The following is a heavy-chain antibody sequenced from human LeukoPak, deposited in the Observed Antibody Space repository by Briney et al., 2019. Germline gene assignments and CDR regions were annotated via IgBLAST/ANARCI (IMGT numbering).Heavy chain of an antibody. CDR3: ARALGAFDI. CDR2: ISQSGST. V-gene: IGHV4-34*01. CDR1: GGSFSFYY. J-gene: IGHJ3*02. Sequence: SETLSLTCGVSGGSFSFYYWSWIRQPPGKGLEWIGEISQSGSTNYNPSLKSRVNISLDTFENQFSLKLSSVTAADTAVYYCARALGAFDIWGQGTMVTVSS.